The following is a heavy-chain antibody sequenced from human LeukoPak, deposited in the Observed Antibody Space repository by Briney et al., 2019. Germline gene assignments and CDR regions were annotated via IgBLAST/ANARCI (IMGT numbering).Heavy chain of an antibody. J-gene: IGHJ6*02. CDR1: GFTVNSNY. D-gene: IGHD3-3*01. CDR2: IYSRGNT. V-gene: IGHV3-53*01. Sequence: GGSLRLSCAASGFTVNSNYMNWVRQAPGKGLEWVSVIYSRGNTYYAESVKGRFTISRDNSKNTLHLQMNSLRAEDTAVYYCARDLGFWNGYSYYYYGMDVWGQGTTVTVSS. CDR3: ARDLGFWNGYSYYYYGMDV.